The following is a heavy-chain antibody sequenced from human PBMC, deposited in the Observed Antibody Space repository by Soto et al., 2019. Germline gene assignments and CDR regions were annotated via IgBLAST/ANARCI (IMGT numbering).Heavy chain of an antibody. D-gene: IGHD1-26*01. CDR3: ARAPSGSYHDFDY. J-gene: IGHJ4*02. CDR1: GFTFSSYS. CDR2: ISSSSSYI. V-gene: IGHV3-21*01. Sequence: EVQLVESGGGLVKPGGSLRLSCAASGFTFSSYSMNWVRQAPGKGLEWVSSISSSSSYIYYADSVKGRFTISRDNAKNSRYLQMNSLRAEDTAVYYCARAPSGSYHDFDYWGQGTLVTVSS.